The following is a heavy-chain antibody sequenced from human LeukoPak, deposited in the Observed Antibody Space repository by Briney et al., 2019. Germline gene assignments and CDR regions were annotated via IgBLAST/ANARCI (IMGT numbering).Heavy chain of an antibody. J-gene: IGHJ4*02. CDR3: TSYGWRYFDWLRYFDY. CDR2: IRSKAYGGTT. V-gene: IGHV3-49*04. Sequence: GGSLRLSCTASGFTFGDYAMSWVRQAPGKGLEWVGFIRSKAYGGTTEYAASVKGRFTISRDDSKSIAYLQMDSLKTEDTAVYYYTSYGWRYFDWLRYFDYWGQGTLVTVSS. CDR1: GFTFGDYA. D-gene: IGHD3-9*01.